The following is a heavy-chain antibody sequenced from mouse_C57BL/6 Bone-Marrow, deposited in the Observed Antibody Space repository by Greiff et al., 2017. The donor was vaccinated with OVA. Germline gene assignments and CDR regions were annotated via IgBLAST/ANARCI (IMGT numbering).Heavy chain of an antibody. CDR2: INPSNGGT. D-gene: IGHD2-2*01. CDR3: AREGVTWRRFAY. CDR1: GYTFTSYW. J-gene: IGHJ3*01. Sequence: QVQLQQPGTELVKPGASVKLSCKASGYTFTSYWMHWVKQRPGQGLEWIGNINPSNGGTNYNKKFKSKATLTVDKSSSTAYMQLSSLTSEDSAVYYCAREGVTWRRFAYWGQGTLVTVSA. V-gene: IGHV1-53*01.